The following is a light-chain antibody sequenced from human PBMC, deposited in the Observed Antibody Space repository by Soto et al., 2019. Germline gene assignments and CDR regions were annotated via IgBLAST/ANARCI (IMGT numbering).Light chain of an antibody. CDR2: KAS. Sequence: DIQMTQSPSTLSASVGDRVTITCRASQSISNWLAWYQQKPGKAPNLLIYKASSLQSGVPSRFSGSGSGTEFTLTVSSLQPDDFATYYCQEYNSDSRTFGQGTRWIPN. J-gene: IGKJ1*01. CDR3: QEYNSDSRT. V-gene: IGKV1-5*03. CDR1: QSISNW.